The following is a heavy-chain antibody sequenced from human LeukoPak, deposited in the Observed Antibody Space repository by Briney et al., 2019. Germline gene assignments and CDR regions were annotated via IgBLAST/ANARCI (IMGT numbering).Heavy chain of an antibody. CDR3: AREGGGEVVPAAYRFDY. D-gene: IGHD2-2*01. CDR1: GGTFSSYA. J-gene: IGHJ4*02. V-gene: IGHV1-69*05. CDR2: IIPIFGTA. Sequence: SVKVSCKASGGTFSSYAISWVRQAPGQGLEWMGGIIPIFGTANYAQKFQGRVTITTDESTSTAYMELSSLRSEDTAVYYCAREGGGEVVPAAYRFDYWGQGTLVTVSS.